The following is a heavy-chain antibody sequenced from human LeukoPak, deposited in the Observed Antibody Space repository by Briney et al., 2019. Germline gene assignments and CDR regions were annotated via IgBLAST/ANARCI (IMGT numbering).Heavy chain of an antibody. V-gene: IGHV3-48*03. CDR2: ISSSGSTI. CDR3: ARLSGSPYFDY. J-gene: IGHJ4*02. D-gene: IGHD5-12*01. CDR1: GFTFSSYE. Sequence: GGSLRLSCAASGFTFSSYEMNWVRQAPGKGLEWVSYISSSGSTIYYADSVKGRFTISRDKAKNSLYLQMNSLRAEDTAVYYCARLSGSPYFDYWGQGTLVTVSS.